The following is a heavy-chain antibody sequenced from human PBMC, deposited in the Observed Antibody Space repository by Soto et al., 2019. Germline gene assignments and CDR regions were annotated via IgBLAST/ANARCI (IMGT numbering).Heavy chain of an antibody. CDR2: INHSGST. J-gene: IGHJ4*02. D-gene: IGHD6-19*01. V-gene: IGHV4-34*01. CDR1: GGSFTGYY. CDR3: ARGWGAVADY. Sequence: QVQLQQWGAGLLKPSETLSLTCAVYGGSFTGYYWSWIRQPPGKGLEWIGEINHSGSTNYNPSLKSRVTLSVDTSKNQCSLKLSSVTAADTAVYYCARGWGAVADYWGQGTLVTVSS.